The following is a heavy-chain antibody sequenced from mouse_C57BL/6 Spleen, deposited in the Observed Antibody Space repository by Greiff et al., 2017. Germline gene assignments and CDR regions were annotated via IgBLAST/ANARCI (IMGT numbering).Heavy chain of an antibody. D-gene: IGHD2-3*01. CDR1: GYSFTGYY. J-gene: IGHJ4*01. CDR3: ARSGGYFLAMDY. V-gene: IGHV1-42*01. Sequence: VQLQQSGPELVKPGASVKISCKASGYSFTGYYMNWVKQSPEKSLEWIGEINPSTGGTTYNQKFKAKATLTVDKSSSTAYMQLKSLTSEDSAVYYCARSGGYFLAMDYWGQGTSVTVSS. CDR2: INPSTGGT.